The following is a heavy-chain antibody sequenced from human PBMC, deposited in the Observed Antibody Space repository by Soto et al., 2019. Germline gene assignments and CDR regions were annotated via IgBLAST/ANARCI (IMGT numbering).Heavy chain of an antibody. CDR2: ISSNGGST. CDR1: GFTFSSYV. J-gene: IGHJ4*02. V-gene: IGHV3-64*01. D-gene: IGHD3-22*01. Sequence: EVQLVESGGGLVQPGGSLRLSCAASGFTFSSYVMHWVRQAPGKGLEYVSVISSNGGSTYYANSVKGRFTISRDNSKXXXXXXXXXXXXXXXXXXXXXXXSSGYHLEYWGQGTLVTVSS. CDR3: XXXSSGYHLEY.